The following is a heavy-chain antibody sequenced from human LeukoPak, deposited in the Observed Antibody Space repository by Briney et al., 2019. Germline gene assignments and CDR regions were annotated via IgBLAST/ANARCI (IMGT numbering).Heavy chain of an antibody. Sequence: VGSLRLSCAASGFTFSSYWMHWVRQAPGKGLVWVSRISSDGSSTSYADSVKGRFTISRDNAKNTLYLQMNSLRAEDTAVYYCARDSPAHDFDYWGQGTLVTVSS. CDR2: ISSDGSST. CDR3: ARDSPAHDFDY. D-gene: IGHD2-2*01. J-gene: IGHJ4*02. V-gene: IGHV3-74*01. CDR1: GFTFSSYW.